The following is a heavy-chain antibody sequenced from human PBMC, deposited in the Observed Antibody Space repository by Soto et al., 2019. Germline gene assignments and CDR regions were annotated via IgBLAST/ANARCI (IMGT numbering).Heavy chain of an antibody. CDR2: IVPNVGTV. CDR3: ARRDTSGFLRYFDN. V-gene: IGHV1-69*06. CDR1: GGTLSSFINYP. D-gene: IGHD3-3*01. J-gene: IGHJ4*02. Sequence: QMQLVQSGAEAKKPGSSVKVSCKASGGTLSSFINYPINWVRQAPGQGLEWMGGIVPNVGTVNYAQKFQGRVTITADKSTGTAYMEVSSLRSEDTALYYCARRDTSGFLRYFDNWSQGTLVTVSS.